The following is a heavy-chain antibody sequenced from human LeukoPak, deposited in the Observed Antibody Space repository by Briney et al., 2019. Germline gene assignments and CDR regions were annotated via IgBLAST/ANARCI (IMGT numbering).Heavy chain of an antibody. CDR1: GFTFSDYY. CDR2: ISSGSSYT. D-gene: IGHD3-10*01. J-gene: IGHJ4*02. CDR3: ARGSGQWGFDS. V-gene: IGHV3-11*06. Sequence: PGGSLRLSCAASGFTFSDYYMSWIRQAPGKGLEWLSHISSGSSYTSYADSVKGRFTISRDNAKNSLYLQMNSLRAEDTAVYYCARGSGQWGFDSWGQGTLVTVSS.